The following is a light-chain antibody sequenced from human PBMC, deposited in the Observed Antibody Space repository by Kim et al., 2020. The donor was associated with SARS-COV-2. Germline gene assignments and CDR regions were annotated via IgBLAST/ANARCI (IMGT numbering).Light chain of an antibody. CDR2: DAS. Sequence: SPGERVTLSCRASQSISNKLAWDQQNPGQAPRRLIYDASSRATGIPARFSGSGSGTEFTLIISSLQSEDFAVYYCQQYSNWPTGTFGQGTKVDIK. V-gene: IGKV3-15*01. CDR3: QQYSNWPTGT. J-gene: IGKJ1*01. CDR1: QSISNK.